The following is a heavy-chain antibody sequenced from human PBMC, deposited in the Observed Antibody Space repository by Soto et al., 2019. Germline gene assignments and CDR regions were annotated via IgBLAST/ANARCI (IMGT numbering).Heavy chain of an antibody. J-gene: IGHJ5*02. Sequence: QVQLVQSGAEVKKPGASVKVSCKASGYTFTSYGISWVRQAPGERLEWVGWVSGYDGNTDYAHKFRGRGTMTTDTSTITAYMALSSPGSAATAVYSGARHNAQGPNCFDPLGPGTPVTVSS. CDR3: ARHNAQGPNCFDP. V-gene: IGHV1-18*01. D-gene: IGHD1-1*01. CDR1: GYTFTSYG. CDR2: VSGYDGNT.